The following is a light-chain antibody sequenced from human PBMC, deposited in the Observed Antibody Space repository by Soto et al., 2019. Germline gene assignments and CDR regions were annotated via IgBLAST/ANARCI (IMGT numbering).Light chain of an antibody. CDR2: DVT. CDR3: ISYASINTYV. Sequence: QSVLTQPPSVSGAPGQRVTISCTGNSANVGGYDYVSWYQQHPGKAPKLMIYDVTNRPSGVSNRFSGSKSGNTASLTITGLQAEDEADYYCISYASINTYVFGTGTKVTVL. J-gene: IGLJ1*01. V-gene: IGLV2-14*01. CDR1: SANVGGYDY.